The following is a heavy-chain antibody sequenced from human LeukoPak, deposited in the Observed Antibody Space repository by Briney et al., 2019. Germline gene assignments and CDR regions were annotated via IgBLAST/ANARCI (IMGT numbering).Heavy chain of an antibody. V-gene: IGHV3-11*01. CDR1: GFIFSDYY. CDR2: ISTAGAVK. CDR3: AKEDIVVVVAATNFDY. Sequence: GSLRLSCAASGFIFSDYYMSWIRQAPGRGLEWVSYISTAGAVKYYSDSVKGRFTVSRDNAKNSLYLQMNTLRAEDTAVYYCAKEDIVVVVAATNFDYWGQGTLVTVSS. J-gene: IGHJ4*02. D-gene: IGHD2-15*01.